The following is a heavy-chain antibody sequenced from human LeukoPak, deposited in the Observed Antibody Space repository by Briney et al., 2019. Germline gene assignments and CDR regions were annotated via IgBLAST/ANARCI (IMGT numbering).Heavy chain of an antibody. CDR1: GYTFTGHY. CDR2: INPNSGDR. V-gene: IGHV1-2*02. Sequence: GASVKVSCKASGYTFTGHYMHWARQAPGQGLEWMGWINPNSGDRNSAQKFQGRVTMTRDTSISTVYMELSSLRPDDTAVYYCARERGAGYYYYGMDVWGQGTTVTVSS. J-gene: IGHJ6*02. D-gene: IGHD6-19*01. CDR3: ARERGAGYYYYGMDV.